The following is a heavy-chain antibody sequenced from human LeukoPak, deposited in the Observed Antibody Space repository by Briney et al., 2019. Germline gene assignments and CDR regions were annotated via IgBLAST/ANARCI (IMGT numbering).Heavy chain of an antibody. D-gene: IGHD2-15*01. CDR3: AREAVAGTLDY. J-gene: IGHJ4*02. Sequence: SETLSLTCSVSGGSVSRDYWSWIRQPPGKRLEWLGYIYNIGGTNYNPSLNSRISISVDTSKNQFSLMLTSVTAADTAVYYCAREAVAGTLDYWGQGALVTVSS. CDR1: GGSVSRDY. CDR2: IYNIGGT. V-gene: IGHV4-59*02.